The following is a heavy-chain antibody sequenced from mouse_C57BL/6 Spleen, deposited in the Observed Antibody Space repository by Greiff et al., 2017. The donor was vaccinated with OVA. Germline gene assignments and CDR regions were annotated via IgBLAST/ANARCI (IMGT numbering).Heavy chain of an antibody. CDR3: ARRRGILNYCGD. CDR2: ILPGSGSS. Sequence: VQLQQSGAELMKPGASVKLSCKATGYTFTGYWIEWVKQRPGHGLEWVGEILPGSGSSNYNDKFKGKATFTADTSANTAYMQLSSLTTEDTAIYDCARRRGILNYCGDWGKGTTLTVST. CDR1: GYTFTGYW. J-gene: IGHJ2*01. V-gene: IGHV1-9*01. D-gene: IGHD3-1*01.